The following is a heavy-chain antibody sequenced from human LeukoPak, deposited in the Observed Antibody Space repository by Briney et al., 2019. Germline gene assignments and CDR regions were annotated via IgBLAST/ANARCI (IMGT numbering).Heavy chain of an antibody. CDR3: ARGGYYDSSGYPTTSFDY. J-gene: IGHJ4*02. Sequence: ASVKVSCKASGYTFTGYYMHWVRQAPGQGLEWMGWINPNSGGTNYAQKFQGRVTMTRDTSISTAYMELSSLRSEDTAVYYCARGGYYDSSGYPTTSFDYWGQGTLVTVSS. V-gene: IGHV1-2*02. D-gene: IGHD3-22*01. CDR1: GYTFTGYY. CDR2: INPNSGGT.